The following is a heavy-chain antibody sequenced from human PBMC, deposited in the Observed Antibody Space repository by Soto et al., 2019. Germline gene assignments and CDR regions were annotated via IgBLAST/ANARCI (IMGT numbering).Heavy chain of an antibody. CDR2: ISSSGSTI. D-gene: IGHD3-22*01. Sequence: GGSLRLSCAASGFTFSSYEMNWVRQAPGKGLEWVPYISSSGSTIYYADSVKGRFTISRDNAKNSLYLQMNSLRAEDTAVYYCAMGADYDSSGYYDDAFDIWGQGKMVTVSS. CDR3: AMGADYDSSGYYDDAFDI. V-gene: IGHV3-48*03. J-gene: IGHJ3*02. CDR1: GFTFSSYE.